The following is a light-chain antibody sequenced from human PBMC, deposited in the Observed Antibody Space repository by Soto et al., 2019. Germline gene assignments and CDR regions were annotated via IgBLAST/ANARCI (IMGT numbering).Light chain of an antibody. V-gene: IGKV1-39*01. J-gene: IGKJ5*01. Sequence: DVQITQTPSSLSAAVGYRVTISCRSSQSISTYLNWYQQKPGTAPRLLIYRASTVKTGVPPRFSGSGSGRDFTLTISSLQSEDFAVYYCQQYNSWPPITFGQGTLPEV. CDR2: RAS. CDR1: QSISTY. CDR3: QQYNSWPPIT.